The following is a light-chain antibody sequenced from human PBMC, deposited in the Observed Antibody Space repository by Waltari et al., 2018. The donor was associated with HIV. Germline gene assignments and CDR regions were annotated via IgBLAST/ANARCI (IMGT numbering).Light chain of an antibody. V-gene: IGLV2-23*02. CDR2: DVD. CDR3: CSKSTIYFGVL. J-gene: IGLJ2*01. Sequence: QSALTQPASVSGPPGQSITISCTGTSDDIVGSTLVSSYQHHPGKAPRLIIFDVDKRPSGISDRFSGSKSGYTASLTFSGLRTEDEADYFCCSKSTIYFGVLFGGGTTLTVL. CDR1: SDDIVGSTL.